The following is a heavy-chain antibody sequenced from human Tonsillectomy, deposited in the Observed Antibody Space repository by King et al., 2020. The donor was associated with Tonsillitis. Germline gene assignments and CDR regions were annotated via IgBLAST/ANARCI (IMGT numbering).Heavy chain of an antibody. CDR3: ARRSGSFAFDI. J-gene: IGHJ3*02. CDR1: GFTFDEYS. CDR2: ISWNSGAI. D-gene: IGHD3-10*01. Sequence: VQLVESGGDLVQPGRSLRLSCAASGFTFDEYSMYWVRQAPGKGLEWGSGISWNSGAIIYADSVKGRFTISRDNAKNSLNLQMNSLRPEDTAFYYCARRSGSFAFDIWGQGTMVTVSS. V-gene: IGHV3-9*01.